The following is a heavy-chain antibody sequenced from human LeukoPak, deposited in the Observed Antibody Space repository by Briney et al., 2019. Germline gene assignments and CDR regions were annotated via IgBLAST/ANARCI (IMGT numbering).Heavy chain of an antibody. CDR2: IDYSGST. Sequence: SETLSLTCTVSGASISSYYWSWIRQPPGKGLEWIGYIDYSGSTNYTPSLKSRVTISVDTSKNQFSLKLSSVTAADTALSYCAREAWVSGDSKYRYYGIDVWGQGTTVTVSS. J-gene: IGHJ6*02. CDR1: GASISSYY. D-gene: IGHD4-17*01. CDR3: AREAWVSGDSKYRYYGIDV. V-gene: IGHV4-59*01.